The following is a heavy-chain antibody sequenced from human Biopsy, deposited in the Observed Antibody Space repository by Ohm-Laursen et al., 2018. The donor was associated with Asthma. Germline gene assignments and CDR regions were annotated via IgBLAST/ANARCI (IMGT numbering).Heavy chain of an antibody. Sequence: SDTLSLTCAVYGGSFSAYYWSWIRQPPGKGLEWIAEINHSGSTNYNPSLKGRVTMSVDTSKNQLFLNLSSVTAADTAVYYCARAASTTVFWSGYSHNWFDPWGQGTLVTVSS. V-gene: IGHV4-34*01. CDR3: ARAASTTVFWSGYSHNWFDP. D-gene: IGHD3-3*01. J-gene: IGHJ5*02. CDR1: GGSFSAYY. CDR2: INHSGST.